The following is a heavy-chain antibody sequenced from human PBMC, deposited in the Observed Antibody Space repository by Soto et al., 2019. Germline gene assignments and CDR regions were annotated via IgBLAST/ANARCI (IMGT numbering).Heavy chain of an antibody. V-gene: IGHV3-21*01. J-gene: IGHJ4*02. Sequence: GGSLRLSCAASGFTFSSYSMNWVRQAPGKGLEWVSSISSSSSYIYYADSVKGRFTISRDNAKNTLYLQMNSLRAEDTAVYYCARLYSYGKPFDDWGQGTLVTVSS. D-gene: IGHD3-16*01. CDR3: ARLYSYGKPFDD. CDR2: ISSSSSYI. CDR1: GFTFSSYS.